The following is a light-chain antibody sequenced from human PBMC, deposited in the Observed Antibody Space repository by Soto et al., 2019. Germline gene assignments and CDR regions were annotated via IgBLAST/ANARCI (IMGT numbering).Light chain of an antibody. J-gene: IGKJ4*01. V-gene: IGKV3-11*01. CDR2: DAS. Sequence: EIVLTQSPATLSLSPGERATLSCRASQSVSSYLAWYQQQPGQAPRLLIYDASNRATGIPARSSGSGSGTDFTLTISSLEPEDFAVYYCQQRSNWPLTFGGGTKVEIK. CDR3: QQRSNWPLT. CDR1: QSVSSY.